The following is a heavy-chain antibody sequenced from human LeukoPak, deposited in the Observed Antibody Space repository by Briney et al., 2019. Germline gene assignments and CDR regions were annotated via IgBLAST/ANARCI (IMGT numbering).Heavy chain of an antibody. CDR1: GGSISSYY. CDR2: IYTSGST. D-gene: IGHD2-2*02. CDR3: ARQDIVVVPAAISPFDY. J-gene: IGHJ4*02. V-gene: IGHV4-4*07. Sequence: PSETLSLTCTVSGGSISSYYWSWIRQPAGKELEWIGRIYTSGSTNYNPSLKSRVTMSVDTSKNQFSLKLSSVTAADTAVYYCARQDIVVVPAAISPFDYWGQGTLVTVSS.